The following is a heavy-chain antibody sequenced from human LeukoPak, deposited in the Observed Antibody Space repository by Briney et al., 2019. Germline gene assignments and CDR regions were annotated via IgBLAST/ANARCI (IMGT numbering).Heavy chain of an antibody. CDR3: AKSSSSYSSSWLVDY. D-gene: IGHD6-13*01. Sequence: GGSLRLSCAASGFTFSSYAMSWVRQAPGKGLEWVSAISGSGGGTYYADSVRGRFTISRDNSKNTLYLQMNGLRAEDTAVYYCAKSSSSYSSSWLVDYWGQGTLVTVSS. CDR2: ISGSGGGT. V-gene: IGHV3-23*01. J-gene: IGHJ4*02. CDR1: GFTFSSYA.